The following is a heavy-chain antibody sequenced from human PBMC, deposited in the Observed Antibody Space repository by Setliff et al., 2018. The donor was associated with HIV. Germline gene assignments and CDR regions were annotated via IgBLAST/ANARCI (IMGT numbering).Heavy chain of an antibody. V-gene: IGHV1-69*13. CDR3: ARDRSNYVGLDAFDI. Sequence: SVKVSCKASGGTFSSYAISWVRQAPGQGLEWMGGIIPIFGTANYAQKFQGRVTITADESTSTAYMELSSLRSEDTAVYYCARDRSNYVGLDAFDILGQGTMVTVSS. CDR2: IIPIFGTA. CDR1: GGTFSSYA. D-gene: IGHD4-4*01. J-gene: IGHJ3*02.